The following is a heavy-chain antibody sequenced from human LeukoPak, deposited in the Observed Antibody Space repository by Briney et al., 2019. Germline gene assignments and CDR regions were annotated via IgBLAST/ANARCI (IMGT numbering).Heavy chain of an antibody. Sequence: GGYLRLSCAASGFTFSSYAMSWVRQAPGQGLEWVSAISGSGGTTYYADSVKGRFTISRDNSKNTLYLQMSSLRAEDTAVYYCAKGDRSSGWFWGQGTLVTVSS. CDR2: ISGSGGTT. V-gene: IGHV3-23*01. CDR1: GFTFSSYA. D-gene: IGHD6-19*01. J-gene: IGHJ4*02. CDR3: AKGDRSSGWF.